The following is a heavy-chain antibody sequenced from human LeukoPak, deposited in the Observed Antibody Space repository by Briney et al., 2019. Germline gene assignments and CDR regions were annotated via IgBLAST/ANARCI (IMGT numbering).Heavy chain of an antibody. CDR1: GLSVSSNY. CDR2: IYRDGSS. D-gene: IGHD3-9*01. V-gene: IGHV3-66*01. CDR3: ARSFYDILIGYYQYFDY. J-gene: IGHJ4*02. Sequence: GGSLRLSCVASGLSVSSNYMSWVRQAPGKGLEWVSVIYRDGSSYYAESVKGRFTISRDNSKNRLYIQMNSLRAEDTAVYYCARSFYDILIGYYQYFDYWGQGTLVTVSS.